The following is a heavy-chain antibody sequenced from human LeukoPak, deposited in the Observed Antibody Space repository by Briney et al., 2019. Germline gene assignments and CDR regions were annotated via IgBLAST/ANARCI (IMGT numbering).Heavy chain of an antibody. CDR1: GGSISSSSYY. CDR2: IYYSGST. J-gene: IGHJ4*02. D-gene: IGHD3-22*01. CDR3: ARDNPTYYYDSSGYRH. V-gene: IGHV4-39*02. Sequence: SETLSLTCTVSGGSISSSSYYWGWIRQPPGKGLEWIGSIYYSGSTYYNPSLKSRVTISVDTSKNQFSLKLSSVTAADTAVYYCARDNPTYYYDSSGYRHWGQGTPVTVSS.